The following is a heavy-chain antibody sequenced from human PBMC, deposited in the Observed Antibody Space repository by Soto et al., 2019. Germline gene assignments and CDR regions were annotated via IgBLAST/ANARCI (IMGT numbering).Heavy chain of an antibody. Sequence: GGALRLSCAASGFTFSSYTMNWVRQAPGKGLEWVSSISSSSSYIYYADSVKGRFTISRDNAKNTLYLQMNSLRAEDTAVYYCARGYYSSGYNPSITSRSIHLDYWGQGTLVTVSS. J-gene: IGHJ4*02. CDR2: ISSSSSYI. CDR3: ARGYYSSGYNPSITSRSIHLDY. CDR1: GFTFSSYT. D-gene: IGHD3-22*01. V-gene: IGHV3-21*01.